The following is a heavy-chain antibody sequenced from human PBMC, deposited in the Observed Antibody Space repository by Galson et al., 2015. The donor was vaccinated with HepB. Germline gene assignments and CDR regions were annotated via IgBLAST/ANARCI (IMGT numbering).Heavy chain of an antibody. J-gene: IGHJ3*02. CDR2: INPSGGST. CDR3: ASSYSSYAFDI. D-gene: IGHD5-12*01. Sequence: SVKVPCKASGYTFTSYYMHWVRQAPGQGLEWMGIINPSGGSTSYAQKFQGRVTMTRDTSTSTVYMELSSLRSEDTAVYYCASSYSSYAFDIWGQGTMVTVSS. CDR1: GYTFTSYY. V-gene: IGHV1-46*01.